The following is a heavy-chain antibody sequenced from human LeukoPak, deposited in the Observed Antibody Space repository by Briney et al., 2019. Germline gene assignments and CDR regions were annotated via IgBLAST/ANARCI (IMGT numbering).Heavy chain of an antibody. D-gene: IGHD3-22*01. Sequence: PGESLKISCKGSGYRFTTYWISWVRQMPGEGPEWMGRIHPSDSDTNYSPSFQGHVTFSTDKSISTAYLQWTSLKASDTAIYFCARHYYNDNTLLDFWGQGTLVTVSS. J-gene: IGHJ4*02. V-gene: IGHV5-10-1*01. CDR2: IHPSDSDT. CDR1: GYRFTTYW. CDR3: ARHYYNDNTLLDF.